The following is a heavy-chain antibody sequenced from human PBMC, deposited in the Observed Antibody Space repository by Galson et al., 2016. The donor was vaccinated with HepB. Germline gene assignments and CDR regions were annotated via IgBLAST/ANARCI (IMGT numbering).Heavy chain of an antibody. J-gene: IGHJ4*02. CDR1: GFMFDGHG. V-gene: IGHV3-20*04. CDR3: ARESGNFDAGYIYLDY. D-gene: IGHD4-23*01. CDR2: IKWNGGHP. Sequence: SLRLSCAASGFMFDGHGMDWVRQAPGKGLEWVCSIKWNGGHPAYADSVKGRFTISRDNAKNSLYLQMNSLRAEDTALYFCARESGNFDAGYIYLDYWGQGTLVTASS.